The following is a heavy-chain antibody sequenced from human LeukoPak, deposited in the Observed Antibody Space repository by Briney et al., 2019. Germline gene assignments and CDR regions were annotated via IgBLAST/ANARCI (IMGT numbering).Heavy chain of an antibody. V-gene: IGHV3-13*01. Sequence: PGGSLRLSCAASGFSFNNYDMHWVRQAPGKGLEWVSGLGSGGDTYYPDSVRGRFTISKETAKNSLYLQMAGLRDEDTAVYDCVRGRRSYGFDHWGQGTLVTVSS. D-gene: IGHD3-16*01. CDR3: VRGRRSYGFDH. CDR1: GFSFNNYD. J-gene: IGHJ4*02. CDR2: LGSGGDT.